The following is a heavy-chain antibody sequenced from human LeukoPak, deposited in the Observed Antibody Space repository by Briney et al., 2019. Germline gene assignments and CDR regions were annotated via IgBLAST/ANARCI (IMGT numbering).Heavy chain of an antibody. V-gene: IGHV4-59*08. J-gene: IGHJ5*02. CDR3: ARHPPGQTVDP. CDR1: GGSISSYY. Sequence: PSETLSLTCTVSGGSISSYYWSWIRQPPGKVLEWIGYIYYSGSTNYNPSLKSRVTISVDTSKNQFSLKLSSVTAADTAVYCCARHPPGQTVDPWGQGTLVTVSS. CDR2: IYYSGST.